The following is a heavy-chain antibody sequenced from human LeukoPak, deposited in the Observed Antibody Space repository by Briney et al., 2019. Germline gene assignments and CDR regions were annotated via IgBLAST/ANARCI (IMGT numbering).Heavy chain of an antibody. Sequence: QPGGSLRLSCGASGFTFSTYPMHWVRQAPGKGLEWVAAISKEGSNKYYADSVKGRYTISRDSSKNTLYLEMNSPSGEDTAVYYCVKRGSDGRPYFFDYWGQGTLVTVSS. CDR3: VKRGSDGRPYFFDY. J-gene: IGHJ4*02. D-gene: IGHD1-1*01. V-gene: IGHV3-30*18. CDR1: GFTFSTYP. CDR2: ISKEGSNK.